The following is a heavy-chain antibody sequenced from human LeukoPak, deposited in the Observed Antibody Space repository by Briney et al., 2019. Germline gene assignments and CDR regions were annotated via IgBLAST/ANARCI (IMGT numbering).Heavy chain of an antibody. D-gene: IGHD3-16*01. CDR1: GGTFSRNA. J-gene: IGHJ4*02. CDR3: ARRLMSMIPGRPSISYFDY. Sequence: GASVKVSCKASGGTFSRNAITWVRQAPGQGLEWMGGFIPVFGTSSSAEKFRGRVTITTDESTSTAYMELSSLRSEDTAVYYCARRLMSMIPGRPSISYFDYWGQGTLVTVSS. V-gene: IGHV1-69*05. CDR2: FIPVFGTS.